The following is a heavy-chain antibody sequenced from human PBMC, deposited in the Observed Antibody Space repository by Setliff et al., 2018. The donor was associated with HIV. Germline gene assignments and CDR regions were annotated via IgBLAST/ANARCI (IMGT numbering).Heavy chain of an antibody. D-gene: IGHD3-9*01. J-gene: IGHJ4*02. V-gene: IGHV3-74*01. CDR1: GFTFSSYE. CDR3: ARDPASPDYYARFDY. Sequence: GSLRLSCAASGFTFSSYETNWVRQAPGKGLEWVSRTNNDGSITNYADFVKGRFTMSRDSAKNTLYLQMNSLRVEDTAVYYCARDPASPDYYARFDYWGQGALVTVSS. CDR2: TNNDGSIT.